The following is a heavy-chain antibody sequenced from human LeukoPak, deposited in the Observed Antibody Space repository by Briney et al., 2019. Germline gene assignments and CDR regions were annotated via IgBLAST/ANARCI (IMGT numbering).Heavy chain of an antibody. V-gene: IGHV3-9*01. D-gene: IGHD1-26*01. CDR2: ISWNSGSI. Sequence: PRGSLRLSCAASGFTFDDYAMHWVRQAPGKGLEWVSGISWNSGSIGYADSVKGRFTISRDNAKNSLYLQMNSLRAEDTALYYCAKVGYSGSYYMGHLDYWGQGTLVTVSS. CDR1: GFTFDDYA. J-gene: IGHJ4*02. CDR3: AKVGYSGSYYMGHLDY.